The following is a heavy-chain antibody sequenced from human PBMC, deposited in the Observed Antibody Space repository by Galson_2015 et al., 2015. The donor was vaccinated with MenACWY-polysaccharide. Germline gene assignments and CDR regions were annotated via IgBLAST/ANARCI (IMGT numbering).Heavy chain of an antibody. J-gene: IGHJ4*02. CDR2: IYWDDAK. Sequence: PALVKPTQPLKLPCTFSGFSLPGSGVGVGWIRQPPGKALEWLAIIYWDDAKRSSPSLKSRITITKDTSKDHVVLTMTNMNPDDTATHFCAHRLGADSNFDDWGQGALVTVSS. CDR1: GFSLPGSGVG. V-gene: IGHV2-5*02. D-gene: IGHD1-26*01. CDR3: AHRLGADSNFDD.